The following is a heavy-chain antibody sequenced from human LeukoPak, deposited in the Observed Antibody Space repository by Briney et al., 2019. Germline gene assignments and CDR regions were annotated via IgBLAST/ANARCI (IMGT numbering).Heavy chain of an antibody. D-gene: IGHD5-18*01. J-gene: IGHJ4*02. CDR3: ASSGKRGYSYGYGY. CDR1: GGSFSGYY. Sequence: SEILSLTCAVYGGSFSGYYWSWIRKPPGKGLEWIGEINHSGSTNYNPSLKSRVTISVDTSKNQFSLKLSSVTAADTAVYYCASSGKRGYSYGYGYWGQGTLVTVSS. CDR2: INHSGST. V-gene: IGHV4-34*01.